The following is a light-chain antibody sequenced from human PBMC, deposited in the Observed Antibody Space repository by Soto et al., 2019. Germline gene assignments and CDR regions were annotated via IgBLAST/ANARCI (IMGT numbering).Light chain of an antibody. J-gene: IGLJ2*01. V-gene: IGLV2-14*01. CDR1: SSDVGGYNH. CDR3: SSYTSSSTVV. CDR2: DVS. Sequence: QSALTRPASVSGSPGQSITISCTGTSSDVGGYNHVSWHQQHPGKAPKGLIYDVSNRPSGVSNRFSGSKSGNTASLTISGLQTEDEADYYCSSYTSSSTVVFGGGTKLTVL.